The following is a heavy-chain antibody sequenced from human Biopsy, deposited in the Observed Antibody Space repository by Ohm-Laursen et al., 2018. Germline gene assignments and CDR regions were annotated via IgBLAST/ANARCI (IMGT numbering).Heavy chain of an antibody. V-gene: IGHV1-2*02. CDR3: ARDLVDWTVPS. CDR1: GYTFSMYA. CDR2: IYPNNGAT. J-gene: IGHJ4*02. D-gene: IGHD3/OR15-3a*01. Sequence: SVKVSCKASGYTFSMYAIIWVRQAPGQGLEWMGSIYPNNGATKNAQKFQGRVTMTRDTSINTAFMELKSLRSDDTAVYYCARDLVDWTVPSWGQGTLVIVSS.